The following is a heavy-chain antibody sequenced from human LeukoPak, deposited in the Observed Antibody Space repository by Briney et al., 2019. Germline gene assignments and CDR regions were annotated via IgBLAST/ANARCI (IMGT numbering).Heavy chain of an antibody. V-gene: IGHV1-2*06. CDR3: ARSLSSPTHYYYYMDV. CDR2: INPNSGGT. D-gene: IGHD6-6*01. Sequence: ASVKVSCKASGYTFTGYYMHWVRQAPGQGLEWMGRINPNSGGTNYAQKFQGRVTMTRDTSISTAYMELSRLRSDDTAVYYCARSLSSPTHYYYYMDVWGKGTTVTVSS. CDR1: GYTFTGYY. J-gene: IGHJ6*03.